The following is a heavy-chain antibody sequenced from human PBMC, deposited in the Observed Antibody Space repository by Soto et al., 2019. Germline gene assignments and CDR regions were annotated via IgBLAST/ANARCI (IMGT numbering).Heavy chain of an antibody. CDR1: EFTFSSYS. J-gene: IGHJ6*02. V-gene: IGHV3-23*01. D-gene: IGHD3-10*01. CDR3: AGSDFGVTMDV. CDR2: VNGGGDIT. Sequence: GGSLRLSCAASEFTFSSYSMIWVRQAPGKGLEWVSGVNGGGDITYYADSVKGRFTISRDNSKNTLYLQMNSLRAEDTAVFYWAGSDFGVTMDVWGQGTTVTVSS.